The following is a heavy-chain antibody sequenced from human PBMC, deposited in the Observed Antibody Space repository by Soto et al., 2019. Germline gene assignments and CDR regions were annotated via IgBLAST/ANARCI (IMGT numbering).Heavy chain of an antibody. CDR1: GGSFSGYY. Sequence: SETLSLTCAVYGGSFSGYYWSWIRQPPGKGLEWIGEINHSGSTNYNPSLKSRVTISVDTSKNQFSLKLSSVTAADTAVYYCARGRLLWFGEFHFDYWGQGTLVTVSS. CDR2: INHSGST. CDR3: ARGRLLWFGEFHFDY. D-gene: IGHD3-10*01. V-gene: IGHV4-34*01. J-gene: IGHJ4*02.